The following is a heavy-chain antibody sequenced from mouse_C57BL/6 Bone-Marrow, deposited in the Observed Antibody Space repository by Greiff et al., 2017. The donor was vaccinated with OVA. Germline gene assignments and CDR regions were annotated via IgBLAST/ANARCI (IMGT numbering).Heavy chain of an antibody. CDR3: ARLPLLFYAMDY. CDR1: GFTFSDYY. J-gene: IGHJ4*01. V-gene: IGHV5-12*01. CDR2: ISNGGGST. D-gene: IGHD2-10*01. Sequence: EVMLEESGGGLVQPGGSLKLSCAASGFTFSDYYMYWVRQTPEKRLEWVAYISNGGGSTYYPDTVKGRFTISRDNAKKTLYLQMSRLKSEDTAMYYCARLPLLFYAMDYWGQGTSVTVSS.